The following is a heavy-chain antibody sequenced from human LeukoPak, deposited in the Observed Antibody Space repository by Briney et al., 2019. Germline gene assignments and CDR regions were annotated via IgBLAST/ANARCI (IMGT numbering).Heavy chain of an antibody. CDR1: GYTFTSYG. J-gene: IGHJ4*02. CDR3: ARDKVIRGGTTAWFGY. V-gene: IGHV1-2*02. CDR2: INPNSGGT. Sequence: ASVKVSCKASGYTFTSYGISWVRQAPGQGLEWMGWINPNSGGTNYAQKFQGRVTMTRDTSISTAYMELSRLRSDDTAVYYCARDKVIRGGTTAWFGYWGQGTLVTVSS. D-gene: IGHD1-1*01.